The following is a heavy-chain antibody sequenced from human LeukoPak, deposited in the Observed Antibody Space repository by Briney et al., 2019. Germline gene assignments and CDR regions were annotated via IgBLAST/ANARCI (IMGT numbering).Heavy chain of an antibody. D-gene: IGHD6-13*01. J-gene: IGHJ3*02. Sequence: SETLSLTCTVSGGSISSGGYYWSWIRQPPGKGLEWIGYIYHSGSTYYNPSLKSRVTISVDRSKNQFSLKLSSVTAADTAVYYCARASSSWYDAFDIWGQGTMVTVSP. CDR3: ARASSSWYDAFDI. CDR2: IYHSGST. V-gene: IGHV4-30-2*01. CDR1: GGSISSGGYY.